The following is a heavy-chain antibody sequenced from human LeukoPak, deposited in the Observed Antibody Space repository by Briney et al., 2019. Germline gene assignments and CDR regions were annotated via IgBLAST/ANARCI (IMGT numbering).Heavy chain of an antibody. V-gene: IGHV4-38-2*01. J-gene: IGHJ3*02. CDR3: ARLSQDTWDAFDI. Sequence: SETLSLTCAVSGYSISSGYYWGWIRQPPGKGLEWIGSIYHSGSTYYNPSLKSRVTISVDTSKNQFSLKLSSVTAADTAVYYCARLSQDTWDAFDIWGQGTMVTVPS. CDR2: IYHSGST. CDR1: GYSISSGYY. D-gene: IGHD2-15*01.